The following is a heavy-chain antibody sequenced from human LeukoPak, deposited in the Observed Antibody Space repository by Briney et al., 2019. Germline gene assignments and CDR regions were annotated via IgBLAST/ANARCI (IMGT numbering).Heavy chain of an antibody. Sequence: PSETLSLTCTVSGGSISSYYWSWIRQPPGKGLEWSGYIYTSGSTNYNPSLKSRVTISVDTSKNQFSLKLSSVTAADTAVYYCARQIAAAGTGWFDPWGPGTLVTVSS. CDR3: ARQIAAAGTGWFDP. CDR2: IYTSGST. V-gene: IGHV4-4*09. D-gene: IGHD6-13*01. CDR1: GGSISSYY. J-gene: IGHJ5*02.